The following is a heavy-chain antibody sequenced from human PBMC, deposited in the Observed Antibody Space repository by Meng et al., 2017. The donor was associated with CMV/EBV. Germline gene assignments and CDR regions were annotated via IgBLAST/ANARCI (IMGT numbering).Heavy chain of an antibody. CDR2: IYWNDDK. J-gene: IGHJ5*02. CDR1: GFSLSTSGVG. Sequence: SGLTLAHLTQTFMLICTFSGFSLSTSGVGVGWIRQPPGKALECLALIYWNDDKRYSPSLKSRLTITKDTSKNQVVLTMTNMDPVDTATYYCAHRITISPVFDPWGQGTLVTVSS. CDR3: AHRITISPVFDP. D-gene: IGHD3-9*01. V-gene: IGHV2-5*01.